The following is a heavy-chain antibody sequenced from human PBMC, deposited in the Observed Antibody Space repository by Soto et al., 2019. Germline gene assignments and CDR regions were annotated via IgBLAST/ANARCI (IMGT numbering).Heavy chain of an antibody. Sequence: QVQLVESGGGVVQPGRSLRLSCAASGFTFSSDGMHWVRQAPGKGLELVAVIWYDGSNKYYADSVKGRFTISRDNSKNTLYLQMNSLRAEDTAVYYCASEYWSGGSCYYYGMDVGGQGTTVTFSS. D-gene: IGHD2-15*01. CDR1: GFTFSSDG. CDR3: ASEYWSGGSCYYYGMDV. J-gene: IGHJ6*02. CDR2: IWYDGSNK. V-gene: IGHV3-33*01.